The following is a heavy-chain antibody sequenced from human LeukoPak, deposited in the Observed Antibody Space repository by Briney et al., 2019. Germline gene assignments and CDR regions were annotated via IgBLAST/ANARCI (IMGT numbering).Heavy chain of an antibody. Sequence: GESLKISCKGSGYNFTNYWIGWVRQMPGKGLEWMGIIYPGDSDTRYSPSFQGQVTISADKSIKTAYPQWSSLKASDTAMYYCARPYFDSSGYYFDYWGQGTLVTVSS. V-gene: IGHV5-51*01. CDR2: IYPGDSDT. CDR1: GYNFTNYW. J-gene: IGHJ4*02. CDR3: ARPYFDSSGYYFDY. D-gene: IGHD3-22*01.